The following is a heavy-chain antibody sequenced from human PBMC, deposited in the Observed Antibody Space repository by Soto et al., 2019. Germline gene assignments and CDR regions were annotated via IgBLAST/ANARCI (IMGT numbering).Heavy chain of an antibody. CDR3: ARLEYYYGSRSHRAYYYGMDV. D-gene: IGHD3-10*01. CDR1: GYTFTSYG. CDR2: ISAYNGNT. Sequence: ASVKVSCKASGYTFTSYGISWVRQAPGQGLEWMGWISAYNGNTNYAQKLQGRVTMTTDTSTSTAYMELRSLRSDDTAVYYCARLEYYYGSRSHRAYYYGMDVWGQGTTVTVS. J-gene: IGHJ6*02. V-gene: IGHV1-18*01.